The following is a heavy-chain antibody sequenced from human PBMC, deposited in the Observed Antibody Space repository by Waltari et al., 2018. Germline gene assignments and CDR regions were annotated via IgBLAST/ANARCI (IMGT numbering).Heavy chain of an antibody. D-gene: IGHD4-17*01. CDR3: ARDLMYGEHPLFDR. V-gene: IGHV3-49*04. CDR1: GFTFVVYS. CDR2: IRSKAYGETT. J-gene: IGHJ5*02. Sequence: DVQFAESGGGLVQPGRSLRLSCTTSGFTFVVYSMNWVRQAPGQGLEWVGFIRSKAYGETTDYAASVRGRFTISRDDSKSIAYLQMNSLKTEDTAIYFCARDLMYGEHPLFDRWGQGTLVTVSS.